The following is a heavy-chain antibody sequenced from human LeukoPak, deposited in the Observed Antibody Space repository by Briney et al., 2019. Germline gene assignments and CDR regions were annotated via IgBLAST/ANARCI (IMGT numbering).Heavy chain of an antibody. CDR3: ARHDEYSSSWYFGAPAAFDI. CDR2: IYTSGST. Sequence: SETLSLTCTVSGGSISSYYWSWIRQPAGKGLEWIGRIYTSGSTNYNPSLKSRVTISVDTSKNQFSLKLSSVTAADTAVYYCARHDEYSSSWYFGAPAAFDIWGQGTMVTVSS. V-gene: IGHV4-4*07. D-gene: IGHD6-13*01. J-gene: IGHJ3*02. CDR1: GGSISSYY.